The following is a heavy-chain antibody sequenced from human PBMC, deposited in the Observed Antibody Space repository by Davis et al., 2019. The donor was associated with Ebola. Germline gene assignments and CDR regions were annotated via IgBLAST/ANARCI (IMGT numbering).Heavy chain of an antibody. D-gene: IGHD2-2*02. CDR2: IYSGGRT. J-gene: IGHJ6*02. CDR1: GFTVSSNY. CDR3: ARDNPGYCSSTSCYSYYYYGMDV. Sequence: GESLKISCAASGFTVSSNYMSWVRQAPGKGLEWVSVIYSGGRTYYADSVKGRFTISRDNSKNTLYLQMNSLRAEDTAVYYCARDNPGYCSSTSCYSYYYYGMDVWGQGTTVTVSS. V-gene: IGHV3-66*01.